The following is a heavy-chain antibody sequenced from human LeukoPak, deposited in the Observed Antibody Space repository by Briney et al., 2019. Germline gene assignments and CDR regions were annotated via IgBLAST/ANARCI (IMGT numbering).Heavy chain of an antibody. CDR2: IIPIFGTA. CDR3: ARDAPRSYYYDSSGSRGGFDY. Sequence: GSSVKVSFKASGGTFSSYAISWVRQAPGQGLEWMGGIIPIFGTANYAQKFQGRVTITADASTSTAYMELSRLRSDDTAVYYCARDAPRSYYYDSSGSRGGFDYWGQGTLVTVSS. V-gene: IGHV1-69*01. CDR1: GGTFSSYA. D-gene: IGHD3-22*01. J-gene: IGHJ4*02.